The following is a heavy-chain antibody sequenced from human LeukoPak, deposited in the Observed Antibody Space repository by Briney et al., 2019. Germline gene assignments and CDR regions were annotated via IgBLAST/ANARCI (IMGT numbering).Heavy chain of an antibody. V-gene: IGHV1-69*05. Sequence: SVKVSCKASGGTFSSYAISWVRQAPGQGLEWMGGIIPIFGTANYAQKFQGRVTITTDESTSTAYMELSSLRSEDTAVYYCARRTGTNPRREWFDLWGQGTLVTVSS. D-gene: IGHD1/OR15-1a*01. CDR1: GGTFSSYA. CDR3: ARRTGTNPRREWFDL. CDR2: IIPIFGTA. J-gene: IGHJ5*02.